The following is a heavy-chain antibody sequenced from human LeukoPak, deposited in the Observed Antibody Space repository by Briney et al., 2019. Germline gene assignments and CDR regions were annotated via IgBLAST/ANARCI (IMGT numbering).Heavy chain of an antibody. D-gene: IGHD1-1*01. V-gene: IGHV5-51*01. Sequence: GESLKISCKGSGYSFTSYWINWVRQMPGKGLEWMGTIYPDDSRTRYSPSFQGHATLSADTSINTAYLQWNTLKASDTAIYYCVRETAYNLDYWGQGTLVTVSP. J-gene: IGHJ4*02. CDR2: IYPDDSRT. CDR1: GYSFTSYW. CDR3: VRETAYNLDY.